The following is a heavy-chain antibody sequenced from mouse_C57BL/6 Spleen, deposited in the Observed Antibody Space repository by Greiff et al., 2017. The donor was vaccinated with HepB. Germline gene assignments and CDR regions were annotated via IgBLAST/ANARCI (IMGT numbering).Heavy chain of an antibody. J-gene: IGHJ4*01. V-gene: IGHV1-52*01. D-gene: IGHD2-10*01. CDR3: ASPSYYGKSYYAMDY. CDR1: GYTFTSYW. Sequence: VQLQQPGAELVRPGSSVKLSCKASGYTFTSYWMHWVKQRPIQGLEWIGNIDPSDSETHYNQKFKDKATLTVDKSSSTAYMQLSSLTSEDSAVYYCASPSYYGKSYYAMDYWGQGTSVTVSS. CDR2: IDPSDSET.